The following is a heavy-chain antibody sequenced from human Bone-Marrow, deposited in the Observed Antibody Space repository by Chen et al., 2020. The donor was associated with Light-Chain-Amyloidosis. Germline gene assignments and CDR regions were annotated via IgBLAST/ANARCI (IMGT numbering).Heavy chain of an antibody. CDR1: GFTFRTSW. J-gene: IGHJ4*02. D-gene: IGHD5-12*01. V-gene: IGHV3-74*01. Sequence: DVQLLESGGGLVQPGGSLRLSCAASGFTFRTSWKHGVRQAPGKGLVWVSRINPDGTRVDYADSVRGRFTISRDDAKSTVYLQMNSLRAEDTAVYYCSREFTGYDDYWGQGTLVTVSS. CDR3: SREFTGYDDY. CDR2: INPDGTRV.